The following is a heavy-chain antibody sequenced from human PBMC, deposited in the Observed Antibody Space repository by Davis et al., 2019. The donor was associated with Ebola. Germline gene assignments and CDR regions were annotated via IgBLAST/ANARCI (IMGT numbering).Heavy chain of an antibody. CDR1: GYTFTTYA. Sequence: AASVKVSCKASGYTFTTYAMNWVRQAPGQGLEWMGWINTNTGNPTFAQGFTGRFVFSLDTSVSTAYLQISSLKAEDTAVYCARWLKYWGQGTLVTVSS. V-gene: IGHV7-4-1*02. CDR2: INTNTGNP. D-gene: IGHD5-12*01. CDR3: ARWLKY. J-gene: IGHJ4*02.